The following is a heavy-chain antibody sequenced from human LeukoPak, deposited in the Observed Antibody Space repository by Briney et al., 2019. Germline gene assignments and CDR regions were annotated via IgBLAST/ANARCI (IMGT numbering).Heavy chain of an antibody. D-gene: IGHD3-3*01. V-gene: IGHV4-61*02. J-gene: IGHJ4*02. CDR1: GGSISSGSYY. CDR2: IYTSGST. CDR3: ARARSYYDFWSGYFAY. Sequence: SQTLSLTCTVSGGSISSGSYYWSWIRQPAGKGLEWIGRIYTSGSTNYNPSLKSRVTISVDTSKNQFSLKLSSVTAADTAVYYCARARSYYDFWSGYFAYWGQGTLVTVSS.